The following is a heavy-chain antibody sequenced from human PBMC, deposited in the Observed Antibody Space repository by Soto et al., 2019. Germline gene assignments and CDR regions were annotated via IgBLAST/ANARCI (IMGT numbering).Heavy chain of an antibody. J-gene: IGHJ6*02. V-gene: IGHV5-10-1*01. CDR1: GYSFPNYW. CDR3: PSWGHASSSDEFDDMDE. Sequence: GSLKISCKGSGYSFPNYWISWVRQMPGKGLEWMGRIDPSASYTNYSPSFQGHVTISADKSTSTAYLQWSSLKASATAMYYCPSWGHASSSDEFDDMDEWGHGTGDTDSS. D-gene: IGHD6-6*01. CDR2: IDPSASYT.